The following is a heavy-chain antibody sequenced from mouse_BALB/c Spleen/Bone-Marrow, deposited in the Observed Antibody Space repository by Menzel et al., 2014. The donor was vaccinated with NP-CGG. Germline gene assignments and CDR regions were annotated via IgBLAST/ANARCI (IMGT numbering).Heavy chain of an antibody. Sequence: EVQGVESGGGLVKPGGSLKLSCAASGFAFSSYDMSWVRQTPEKRLEWVAYISSGGGSTYYPDTVKGRFTISRDNAKNTLYLQMSSLKSEDTAMYYRARQSRAWFAYWGQGTLVTVSA. V-gene: IGHV5-12-1*01. J-gene: IGHJ3*01. CDR3: ARQSRAWFAY. CDR2: ISSGGGST. CDR1: GFAFSSYD. D-gene: IGHD1-1*01.